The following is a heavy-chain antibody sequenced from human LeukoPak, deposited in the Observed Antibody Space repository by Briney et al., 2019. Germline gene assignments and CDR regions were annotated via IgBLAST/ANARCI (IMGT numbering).Heavy chain of an antibody. D-gene: IGHD1-26*01. J-gene: IGHJ4*02. Sequence: GASVKVSCKASGYTFTNYGIKWVRQAPGQGLEWMGWISGYSGSTNYARKFQGRVTMTTDTSTSTAYMELKSLRSDDTAVYFCARGNSLSGSYFPWYDYWGQGTLVTVSS. CDR2: ISGYSGST. V-gene: IGHV1-18*01. CDR1: GYTFTNYG. CDR3: ARGNSLSGSYFPWYDY.